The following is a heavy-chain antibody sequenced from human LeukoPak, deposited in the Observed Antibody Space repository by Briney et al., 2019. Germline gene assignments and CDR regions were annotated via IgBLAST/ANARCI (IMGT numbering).Heavy chain of an antibody. CDR3: ARASSNYSRAIYYYYYYMDV. J-gene: IGHJ6*03. CDR2: IYYSGST. CDR1: GGSFSGYY. Sequence: SETLSLTCAVYGGSFSGYYWSWIRQPPGKGLEWIGSIYYSGSTYYNPSLKSRVTISVDTSKNQFSLKLSSVTAADTAVYYCARASSNYSRAIYYYYYYMDVWGKGTTVTVSS. D-gene: IGHD1-7*01. V-gene: IGHV4-34*01.